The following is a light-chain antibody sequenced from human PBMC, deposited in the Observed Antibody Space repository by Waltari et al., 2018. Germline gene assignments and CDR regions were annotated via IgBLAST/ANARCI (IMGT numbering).Light chain of an antibody. J-gene: IGKJ2*01. Sequence: DIQMTQSPSSLSASVGDRVTITCRASQTIRNYLNWYQETPRKAPKLLIYAASNLESGVPSRFNGSGSGTDFTLTISGLQVEDFAAYYCQQSYTTPMYTFGQGTKLEIK. CDR1: QTIRNY. V-gene: IGKV1-39*01. CDR2: AAS. CDR3: QQSYTTPMYT.